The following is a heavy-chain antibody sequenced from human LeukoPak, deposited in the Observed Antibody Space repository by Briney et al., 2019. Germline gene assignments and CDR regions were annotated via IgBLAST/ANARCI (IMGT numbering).Heavy chain of an antibody. CDR2: MSGVITYI. CDR1: GFTFSSYD. J-gene: IGHJ6*03. CDR3: ARESGIMVGDCYYHYMDV. Sequence: PGGSLRLSCTASGFTFSSYDMSWVRQAPGKGLEWVSSMSGVITYIFYIASVKARFTISTHNAKTSLYLQMESLSAEHTAVYSCARESGIMVGDCYYHYMDVWGIGTPVTVSS. D-gene: IGHD1-26*01. V-gene: IGHV3-21*01.